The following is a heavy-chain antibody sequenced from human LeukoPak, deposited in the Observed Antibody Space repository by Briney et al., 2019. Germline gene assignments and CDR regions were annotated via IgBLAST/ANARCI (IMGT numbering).Heavy chain of an antibody. CDR1: GFTFSSYA. CDR2: ISNYGGST. J-gene: IGHJ4*02. D-gene: IGHD2-2*01. Sequence: GGSLRLSCSASGFTFSSYAVHWVRQAPGKGLEYVSGISNYGGSTYYADSVKGRFTISRDNSKNTLYLQMSSLRPDDTAVYHWGKGKYQRNYFAYGGRGTLATVS. CDR3: GKGKYQRNYFAY. V-gene: IGHV3-64D*06.